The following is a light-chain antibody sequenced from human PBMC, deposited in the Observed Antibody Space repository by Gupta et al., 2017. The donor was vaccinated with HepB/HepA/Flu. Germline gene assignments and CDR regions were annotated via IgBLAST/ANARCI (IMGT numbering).Light chain of an antibody. V-gene: IGLV3-21*03. CDR3: QVWDSISNHYV. Sequence: SYVLTQPPSVSVAPGKTARITCGGNNIEDKTVHWYQQKPGQAPVLVVYDDRDRPSGIPERFSGSNSGNMATLTISRVEAGDEADYYCQVWDSISNHYVFATATKVTVL. J-gene: IGLJ1*01. CDR2: DDR. CDR1: NIEDKT.